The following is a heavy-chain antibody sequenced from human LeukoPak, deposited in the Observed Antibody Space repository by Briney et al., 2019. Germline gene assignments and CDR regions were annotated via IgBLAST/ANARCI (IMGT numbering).Heavy chain of an antibody. CDR3: ARIGYCSGGSCYSFDY. CDR1: GSSFTSYW. Sequence: GESLKISFQGSGSSFTSYWIGWVRQMPGKGLEWMGIIYPGDSDTRYSPSFQGQVTISADKSISTAYLQWSSLKASDTAMYYCARIGYCSGGSCYSFDYWGQGTLVTVSS. J-gene: IGHJ4*02. D-gene: IGHD2-15*01. V-gene: IGHV5-51*01. CDR2: IYPGDSDT.